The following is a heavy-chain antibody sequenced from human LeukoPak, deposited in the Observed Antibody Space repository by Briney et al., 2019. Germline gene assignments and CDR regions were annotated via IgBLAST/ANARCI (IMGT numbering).Heavy chain of an antibody. D-gene: IGHD4-17*01. V-gene: IGHV3-30*18. Sequence: GSLRLSCAASGFTFSSYGMHWVRQAPGKGLEWVAVISYDGSNKYYADSVKGRFTISRDNSKNTLYLQMNSLRAEDTAVYYCAKDSHGDYGIGYWGQGTLVTVSS. J-gene: IGHJ4*02. CDR2: ISYDGSNK. CDR1: GFTFSSYG. CDR3: AKDSHGDYGIGY.